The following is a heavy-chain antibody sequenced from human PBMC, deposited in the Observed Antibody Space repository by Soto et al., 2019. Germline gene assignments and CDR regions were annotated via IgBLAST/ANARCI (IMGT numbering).Heavy chain of an antibody. D-gene: IGHD1-26*01. J-gene: IGHJ6*02. Sequence: QVLLVQSGAEVKKPGSSTQVSCKASGGTFSTYAFTWVRQAPGQGFEWIGGVIPLFNTPDYAQKFQGRVTITADESTSTVFLELSGLTSEDTAVYFGALASKWEILGYFYGMDVWGQGTTVTVSS. CDR3: ALASKWEILGYFYGMDV. V-gene: IGHV1-69*01. CDR2: VIPLFNTP. CDR1: GGTFSTYA.